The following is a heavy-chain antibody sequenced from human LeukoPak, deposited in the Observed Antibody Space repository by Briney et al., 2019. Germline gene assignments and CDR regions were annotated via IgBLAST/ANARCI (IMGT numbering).Heavy chain of an antibody. CDR3: ARDLLLWFGEPQGVVDY. V-gene: IGHV3-74*01. CDR2: INTDGSST. D-gene: IGHD3-10*01. CDR1: GFTFSSYW. J-gene: IGHJ4*02. Sequence: GGSLRLSCAASGFTFSSYWMHWVRQAPGKGLVWVSRINTDGSSTSYADSVKGRFTISRDNSKNTLYLQMNSLRAEDTAVYYCARDLLLWFGEPQGVVDYWGQGTLVTVSS.